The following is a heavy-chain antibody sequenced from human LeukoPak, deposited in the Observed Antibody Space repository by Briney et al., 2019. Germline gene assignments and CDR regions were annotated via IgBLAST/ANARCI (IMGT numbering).Heavy chain of an antibody. D-gene: IGHD4-17*01. V-gene: IGHV4-59*12. CDR3: ARGGYGDYFHFDY. J-gene: IGHJ4*02. CDR2: IYYSGST. CDR1: GGSISSYY. Sequence: SESLSLTCTVSGGSISSYYWSWIRQPPGKGLEWIGYIYYSGSTNYNPSLKSRVTMSVDTSKNQFSLKLSSVTAADTAVYYCARGGYGDYFHFDYWGQGTLVTVSS.